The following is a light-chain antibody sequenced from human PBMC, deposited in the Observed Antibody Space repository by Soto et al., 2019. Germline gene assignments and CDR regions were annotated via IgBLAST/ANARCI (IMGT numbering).Light chain of an antibody. V-gene: IGKV3-11*01. CDR1: LSVSSY. J-gene: IGKJ1*01. CDR3: QQRSNWPWT. Sequence: EIVLTQSPATLSLSPGERATLSCRASLSVSSYLAWYQQKPGQAPRLLIYDASNRATGIPARFSGSGSGTDFTLTISSLEPEDVAVYYCQQRSNWPWTFGQGTGVEIK. CDR2: DAS.